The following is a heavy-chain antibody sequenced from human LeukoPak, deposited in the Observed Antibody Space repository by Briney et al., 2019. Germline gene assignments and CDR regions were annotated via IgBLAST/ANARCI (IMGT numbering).Heavy chain of an antibody. D-gene: IGHD6-6*01. Sequence: GGSLRLSCAASGFTFTTYTMNWVRQAPGKGLEWVSYISSSRATIYYADSVKGRFTISRDNAKNSLYLQMNSLRAEDTAVYYCAREYSSSSRRAFDIWGQGTMVTVSS. J-gene: IGHJ3*02. CDR3: AREYSSSSRRAFDI. V-gene: IGHV3-48*01. CDR2: ISSSRATI. CDR1: GFTFTTYT.